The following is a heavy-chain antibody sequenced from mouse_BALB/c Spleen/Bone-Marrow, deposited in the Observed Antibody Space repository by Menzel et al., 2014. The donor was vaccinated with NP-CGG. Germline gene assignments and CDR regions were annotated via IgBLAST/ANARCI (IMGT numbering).Heavy chain of an antibody. V-gene: IGHV5-6-3*01. Sequence: EVKLMESGGGLVQPGGSLKLSCAASGFTFGNYAMSWVRQTPDKRLELVATINSNGGSTYYPDSVKGRFTISRDNARNTLYLQMSSLKSEDTAMYYCARVAYYNVYFDYWGQGTTLTVPS. CDR3: ARVAYYNVYFDY. D-gene: IGHD2-12*01. CDR1: GFTFGNYA. J-gene: IGHJ2*01. CDR2: INSNGGST.